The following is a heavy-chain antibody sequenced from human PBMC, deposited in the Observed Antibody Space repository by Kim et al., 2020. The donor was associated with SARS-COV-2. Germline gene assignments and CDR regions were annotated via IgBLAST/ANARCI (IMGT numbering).Heavy chain of an antibody. CDR3: TTGERHRAMVRGVIRIDY. CDR1: GFTFSNAW. CDR2: IKSKTDGGTT. D-gene: IGHD3-10*01. Sequence: GGSLRLSCAASGFTFSNAWMSWVRQAPGKGLEWVGRIKSKTDGGTTDYAAPVKGRFTISRDDSKNTLYLQMNSLKTEDTAVYYCTTGERHRAMVRGVIRIDYWGQGTLVTVSS. J-gene: IGHJ4*02. V-gene: IGHV3-15*01.